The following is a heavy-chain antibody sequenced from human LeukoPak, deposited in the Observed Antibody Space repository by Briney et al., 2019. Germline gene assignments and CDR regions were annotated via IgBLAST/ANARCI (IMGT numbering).Heavy chain of an antibody. CDR2: IYHSGST. D-gene: IGHD3-3*01. J-gene: IGHJ6*02. CDR3: ARGPKPGITIFGVHSYYYGMDV. Sequence: PSQTLSLTCAVSGGSISSGGYSWSWIRQPPGKGLERIGYIYHSGSTYYNPSLKSRVTISVGTSKNQFSLKLSSVTAADTAVYYCARGPKPGITIFGVHSYYYGMDVWGQGTTVTVSS. V-gene: IGHV4-30-2*01. CDR1: GGSISSGGYS.